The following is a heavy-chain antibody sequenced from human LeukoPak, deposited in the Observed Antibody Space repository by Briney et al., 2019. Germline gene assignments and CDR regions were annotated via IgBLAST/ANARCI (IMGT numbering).Heavy chain of an antibody. J-gene: IGHJ4*02. V-gene: IGHV3-64D*06. CDR3: VRKGWVSGAIDY. D-gene: IGHD6-13*01. Sequence: QAGGSLRLSCSASGFTLSNYAMHWVRQSPGKGLEYVSALSADGNSKFYAESVKGRFTISRDSSNNTLHLQMSSLRPEDTAVYYCVRKGWVSGAIDYWGQGTLVTASS. CDR1: GFTLSNYA. CDR2: LSADGNSK.